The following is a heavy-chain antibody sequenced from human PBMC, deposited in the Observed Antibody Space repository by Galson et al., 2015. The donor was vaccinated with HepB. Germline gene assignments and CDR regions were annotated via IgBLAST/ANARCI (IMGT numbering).Heavy chain of an antibody. CDR3: ARDISGSRSYYDFWSGPYYFDY. CDR1: GYTFTSYG. Sequence: SVKVSCKASGYTFTSYGISWVRQAPGQGLEWMGWISAYNGNTNYAQKLQGRVTMTTDTSTSTAYMELRSLRSDDTAVYYCARDISGSRSYYDFWSGPYYFDYWGQGTLVTVSS. D-gene: IGHD3-3*01. V-gene: IGHV1-18*04. J-gene: IGHJ4*02. CDR2: ISAYNGNT.